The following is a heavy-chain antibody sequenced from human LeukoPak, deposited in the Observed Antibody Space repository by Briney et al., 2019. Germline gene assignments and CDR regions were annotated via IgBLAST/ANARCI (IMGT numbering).Heavy chain of an antibody. CDR2: IWYDGSNK. Sequence: GGSLRLSCAASGFTFSNYGMHWVRQAPGKGLEWVAVIWYDGSNKYYADSVKGRFTISRDNSKNTLYLQMNSLRAEDTAVYYCARAPTSYYYFDYWGQGTLVTVSS. D-gene: IGHD1-26*01. CDR3: ARAPTSYYYFDY. J-gene: IGHJ4*02. CDR1: GFTFSNYG. V-gene: IGHV3-33*01.